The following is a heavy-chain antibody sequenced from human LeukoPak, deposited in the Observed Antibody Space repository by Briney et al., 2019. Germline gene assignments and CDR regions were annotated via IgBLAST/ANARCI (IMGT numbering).Heavy chain of an antibody. CDR3: ARDERLNYGSIDY. Sequence: GRSLRLSCAASGFTFINYGIHWVRQTPGKGLEWVAVLSYDGSLKYYADFVAGRFTISRVDFMNTVYLQMSSLRAEDPALYYCARDERLNYGSIDYWGQGTLVIVSS. CDR1: GFTFINYG. V-gene: IGHV3-30*04. J-gene: IGHJ4*02. CDR2: LSYDGSLK. D-gene: IGHD3-10*01.